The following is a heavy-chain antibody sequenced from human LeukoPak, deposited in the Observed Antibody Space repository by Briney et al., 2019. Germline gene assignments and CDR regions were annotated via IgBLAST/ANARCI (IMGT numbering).Heavy chain of an antibody. D-gene: IGHD1-1*01. J-gene: IGHJ6*03. CDR3: ARVSWFPGTSYYYMDV. V-gene: IGHV4-59*01. CDR2: IYYGGTT. Sequence: SETLSLTCTVSGGSISSYYWSWIRQPPGKGLEWIGYIYYGGTTNYNPSLKSRVTISVDTSKNQFSLKLSSVTAADTAMYYCARVSWFPGTSYYYMDVWDKGTTVTVSS. CDR1: GGSISSYY.